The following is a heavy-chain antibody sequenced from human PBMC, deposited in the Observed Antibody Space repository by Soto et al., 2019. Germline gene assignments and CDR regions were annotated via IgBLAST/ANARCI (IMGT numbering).Heavy chain of an antibody. J-gene: IGHJ2*01. V-gene: IGHV3-30*18. CDR3: AKVRYYGSGPHFDL. D-gene: IGHD3-10*01. Sequence: RGSLRLSCAASGFTFSSYGMHWVRQAPGKGLEWVAVISYDGSNKYFGDSVKGRFTVSRDNSNNTLYLQMNSLRDEDTAVYYCAKVRYYGSGPHFDLWGRGTLVTVSS. CDR1: GFTFSSYG. CDR2: ISYDGSNK.